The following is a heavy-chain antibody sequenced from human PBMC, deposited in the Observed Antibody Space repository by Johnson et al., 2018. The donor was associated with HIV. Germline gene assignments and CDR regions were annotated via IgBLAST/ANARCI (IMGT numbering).Heavy chain of an antibody. J-gene: IGHJ3*02. CDR3: ARDRDFESARHAFDI. CDR2: IRYGGST. CDR1: GFTFSSYG. V-gene: IGHV3-30*02. Sequence: VQLVESGGGVVQPGGSLRLSCAASGFTFSSYGMHWVRQAPGKGLEWVAFIRYGGSTGYADSVKGRFTISRDNAKNSLYLQMNSLRAEDTAVYYCARDRDFESARHAFDIWGQGTMVTVSS.